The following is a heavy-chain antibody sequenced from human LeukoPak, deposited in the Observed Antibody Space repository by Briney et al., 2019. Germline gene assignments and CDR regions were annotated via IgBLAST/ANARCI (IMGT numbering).Heavy chain of an antibody. Sequence: SVKVSCKASGGTFSSYAISWVRQAPGQGLEWMGGIIPIFGTANYAQKFQGRVTITTDESTSTAYMELSSLSSEDTAVYYCARTPGGPYGGNKYFDSGGKGPRAPVS. CDR3: ARTPGGPYGGNKYFDS. CDR2: IIPIFGTA. CDR1: GGTFSSYA. D-gene: IGHD4/OR15-4a*01. J-gene: IGHJ4*02. V-gene: IGHV1-69*05.